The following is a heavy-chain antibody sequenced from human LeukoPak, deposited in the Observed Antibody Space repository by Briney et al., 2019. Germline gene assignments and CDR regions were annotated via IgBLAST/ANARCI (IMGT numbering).Heavy chain of an antibody. V-gene: IGHV1-2*06. Sequence: ASVKVSCKASGYTFTGYYMHWVRQAPGQGLEWMGRINPNSGGTNYAQKFQGRVTMTRDTSISTAYMELSRLRSDDTAVYYCARAAVRGALYNWFDLWGQGTLVTVSS. J-gene: IGHJ5*02. CDR1: GYTFTGYY. D-gene: IGHD3-10*01. CDR3: ARAAVRGALYNWFDL. CDR2: INPNSGGT.